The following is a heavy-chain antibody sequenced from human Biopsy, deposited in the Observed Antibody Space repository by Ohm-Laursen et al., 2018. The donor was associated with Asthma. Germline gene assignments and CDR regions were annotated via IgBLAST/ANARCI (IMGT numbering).Heavy chain of an antibody. CDR3: ARKAGSCISRTCYSLDF. D-gene: IGHD2-2*01. Sequence: SVKVSCKPLGGTFNTYVIGWVRQAPGQGLEWMGGINSVFGTTTYPQKFQDRVTITADDSTSTVYMELSRLRSEDTAVYYCARKAGSCISRTCYSLDFWGQGTLVTVSS. CDR2: INSVFGTT. J-gene: IGHJ4*02. V-gene: IGHV1-69*13. CDR1: GGTFNTYV.